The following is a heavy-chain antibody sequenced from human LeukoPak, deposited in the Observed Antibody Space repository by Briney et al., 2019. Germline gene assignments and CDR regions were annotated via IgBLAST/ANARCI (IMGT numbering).Heavy chain of an antibody. V-gene: IGHV3-23*01. J-gene: IGHJ4*02. Sequence: GGSLRLSCVASGFTFSSYAMSWVRQAPGEGLEWVSSISGSGDFTTYYADSVRGRFTISRTNSKNTLYLQMNSLRAEDTAVYYCAKGYGYGYNGPPDYWGQGTLVTVSS. D-gene: IGHD5-24*01. CDR1: GFTFSSYA. CDR2: ISGSGDFTT. CDR3: AKGYGYGYNGPPDY.